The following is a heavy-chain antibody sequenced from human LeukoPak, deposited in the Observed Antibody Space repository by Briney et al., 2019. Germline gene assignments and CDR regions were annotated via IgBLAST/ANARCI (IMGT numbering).Heavy chain of an antibody. V-gene: IGHV3-48*03. CDR2: ISSGSTI. D-gene: IGHD2-21*01. CDR3: ARDFYSALDY. CDR1: GFTFSSYE. J-gene: IGHJ4*02. Sequence: GGSLRLSCAASGFTFSSYEMNWVRQAPGKGLEWVSYISSGSTIYYADSVKGRFTISRDNAKNTLYLQMNSLRAEDTAVYYCARDFYSALDYWGQGTLVTVSS.